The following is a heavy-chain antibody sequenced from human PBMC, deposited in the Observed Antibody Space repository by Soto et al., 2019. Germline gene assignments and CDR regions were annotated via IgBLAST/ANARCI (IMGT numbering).Heavy chain of an antibody. Sequence: GGSLRLSCAASGFTFDDYAMHWVRQVPGKGLEWVSGISWNGRSKAYAGSVEGRFTISRDSASNSLYLQMDSLRAEDTALYYCAKDGVSFAYCYYMDVWGKGTTVTVSS. J-gene: IGHJ6*03. D-gene: IGHD2-15*01. CDR3: AKDGVSFAYCYYMDV. CDR2: ISWNGRSK. V-gene: IGHV3-9*01. CDR1: GFTFDDYA.